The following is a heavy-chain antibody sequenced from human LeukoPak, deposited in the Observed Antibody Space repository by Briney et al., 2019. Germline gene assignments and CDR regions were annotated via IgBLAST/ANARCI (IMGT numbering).Heavy chain of an antibody. V-gene: IGHV1-18*01. CDR3: ARGGYCSGGSCYQARSFDY. CDR2: ISAYNGNT. J-gene: IGHJ4*02. D-gene: IGHD2-15*01. Sequence: GASVKVSCKASGYTFTSYGISWVRQAPGQGLEWMGWISAYNGNTNYAQKLQGRVTMTTDTSTSTAYMELRSLRSDDTAVYYCARGGYCSGGSCYQARSFDYWGQGTLVTDSS. CDR1: GYTFTSYG.